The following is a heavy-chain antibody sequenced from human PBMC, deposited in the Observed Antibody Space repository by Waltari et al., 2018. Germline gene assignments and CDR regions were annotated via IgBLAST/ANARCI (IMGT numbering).Heavy chain of an antibody. V-gene: IGHV4-34*01. Sequence: QVQLQQWGAGLLTPPETLPLTCAVYGGSFSGYYWHWICHPPRKRRGWIGEINHSGSTNYNPSLKSRVTISVDTSKNQFSLKLSSVTAADTAVYYCARGQYGGNGRRQWLVPRPYFDYWGQGTLVTVSS. CDR2: INHSGST. J-gene: IGHJ4*02. CDR3: ARGQYGGNGRRQWLVPRPYFDY. D-gene: IGHD6-19*01. CDR1: GGSFSGYY.